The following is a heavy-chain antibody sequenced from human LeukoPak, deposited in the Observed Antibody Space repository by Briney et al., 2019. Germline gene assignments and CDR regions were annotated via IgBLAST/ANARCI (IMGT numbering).Heavy chain of an antibody. CDR2: ISSSSSYI. D-gene: IGHD3-16*01. Sequence: GGSLRLPCAASGFTFSSYSMNWVRQAPGKGLEWVSSISSSSSYIYYADSVKGRITISRDNAKNSLYLQMNSLRAEDTAVYYCARGGFDAFDIWGQGTMVTVSS. J-gene: IGHJ3*02. V-gene: IGHV3-21*01. CDR1: GFTFSSYS. CDR3: ARGGFDAFDI.